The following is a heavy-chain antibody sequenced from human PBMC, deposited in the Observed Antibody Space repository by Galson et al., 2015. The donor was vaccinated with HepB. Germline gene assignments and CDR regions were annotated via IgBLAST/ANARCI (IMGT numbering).Heavy chain of an antibody. D-gene: IGHD6-13*01. J-gene: IGHJ3*02. V-gene: IGHV3-30*03. Sequence: SLRLSCAASGFTFSSYSMNWVRRAPGKGLEWVAVISYDGSNKYYADSVKGRFTISRDNSKNTLYLQMNSLRAEDTAVYYCASSVAAAHDAFDIWGQGTMVTVSS. CDR2: ISYDGSNK. CDR1: GFTFSSYS. CDR3: ASSVAAAHDAFDI.